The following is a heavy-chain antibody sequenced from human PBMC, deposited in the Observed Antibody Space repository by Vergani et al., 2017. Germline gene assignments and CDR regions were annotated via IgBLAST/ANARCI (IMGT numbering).Heavy chain of an antibody. V-gene: IGHV4-34*01. D-gene: IGHD1-26*01. CDR2: INHSGST. CDR3: ARDHGEWELLFLFDY. Sequence: QVQLQQWGAGLLKPSETLSLTCAVYGGSFSGYYWSWIRQPPGKGLEWIGEINHSGSTNYNPSLKSRVTISVDTSKNQFSLKLSSVTAEDTAVYYCARDHGEWELLFLFDYWGQGTLVTVSS. J-gene: IGHJ4*02. CDR1: GGSFSGYY.